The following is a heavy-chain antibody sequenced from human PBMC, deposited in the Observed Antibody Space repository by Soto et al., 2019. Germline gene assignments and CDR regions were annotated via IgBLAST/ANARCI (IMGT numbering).Heavy chain of an antibody. J-gene: IGHJ4*02. Sequence: PSETLSLTCAVYGGSFSGYYWSWIRQPPGKGLEWIGEINHSGGTNYNPSLKSRVTISVDTSKNQFSLKLSSVTAADTAVYYCARLRWEQPWVFDYWGQGTLVTVSS. D-gene: IGHD1-26*01. CDR1: GGSFSGYY. CDR2: INHSGGT. V-gene: IGHV4-34*01. CDR3: ARLRWEQPWVFDY.